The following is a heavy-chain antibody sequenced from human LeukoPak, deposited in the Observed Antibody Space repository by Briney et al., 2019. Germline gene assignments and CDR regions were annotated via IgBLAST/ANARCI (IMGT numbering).Heavy chain of an antibody. D-gene: IGHD6-13*01. CDR3: ARDTSSWYSQYYYYGMDV. J-gene: IGHJ6*02. V-gene: IGHV3-30-3*01. CDR1: GFTFSSYA. Sequence: GGPLRLSCAASGFTFSSYAMHWVRQAPGKGLEWVAVISYDGSNKYYADSVKGRFTISRDNSKNTLYLQMNSLRAEDTAVYYCARDTSSWYSQYYYYGMDVWGQGTTVTVSS. CDR2: ISYDGSNK.